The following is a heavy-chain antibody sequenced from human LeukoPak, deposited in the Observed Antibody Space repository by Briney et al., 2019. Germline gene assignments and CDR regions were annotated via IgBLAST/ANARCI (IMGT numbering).Heavy chain of an antibody. J-gene: IGHJ4*02. CDR1: GYSFTSYD. V-gene: IGHV1-8*01. D-gene: IGHD2-2*01. Sequence: ASVKVSCKTSGYSFTSYDVNWVRQAAGQGLEWIGWVRPQNGGSGYAQKFQDRVTMIRDTSTSTVYMEMKSLTFEDTAVYFCARGPPDSTSSDYWGQGTLVTVSS. CDR2: VRPQNGGS. CDR3: ARGPPDSTSSDY.